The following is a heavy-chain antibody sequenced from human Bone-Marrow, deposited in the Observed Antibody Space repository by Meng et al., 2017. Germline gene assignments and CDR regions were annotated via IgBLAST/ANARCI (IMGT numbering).Heavy chain of an antibody. CDR3: ARDVRWTPSRAHYFDY. Sequence: SETLSLTCTVSCGSISSSGYYWGWIRQPPGKGLEWMGSIYYSGSTYYNPSLKSRVTISVDTSKNQFSLKLSSVTAADTAVYYGARDVRWTPSRAHYFDYWGQGTLVTVSS. J-gene: IGHJ4*02. CDR1: CGSISSSGYY. V-gene: IGHV4-39*07. D-gene: IGHD5-24*01. CDR2: IYYSGST.